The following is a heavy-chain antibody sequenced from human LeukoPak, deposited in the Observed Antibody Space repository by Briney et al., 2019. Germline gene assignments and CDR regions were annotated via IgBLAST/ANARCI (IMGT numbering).Heavy chain of an antibody. D-gene: IGHD3-9*01. CDR2: ITSSSNYI. Sequence: GGSLRLSCAASGFTFSGYSMNWVRQAPGKGLEWVSSITSSSNYIYYADSLKGRFTISRDNAKNFLYLQMSSLRAEDTAVYYCARDTSDWLLFTPFDYWGQGTLVTVSS. CDR1: GFTFSGYS. CDR3: ARDTSDWLLFTPFDY. J-gene: IGHJ4*02. V-gene: IGHV3-21*01.